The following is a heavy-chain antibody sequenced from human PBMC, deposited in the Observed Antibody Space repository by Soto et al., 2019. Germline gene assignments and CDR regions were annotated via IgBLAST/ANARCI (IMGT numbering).Heavy chain of an antibody. D-gene: IGHD3-3*02. CDR1: GSSINSSGYY. CDR2: MFYGVST. Sequence: SETLSLTCTVSGSSINSSGYYWGWVRQPPGKGLEWIGSMFYGVSTYYNPSLKSRVTVSVDTSKNQFSLNLRSVTAADTAVYYCARLPSRHLVDYWGQGTLVTVSS. V-gene: IGHV4-39*01. CDR3: ARLPSRHLVDY. J-gene: IGHJ4*02.